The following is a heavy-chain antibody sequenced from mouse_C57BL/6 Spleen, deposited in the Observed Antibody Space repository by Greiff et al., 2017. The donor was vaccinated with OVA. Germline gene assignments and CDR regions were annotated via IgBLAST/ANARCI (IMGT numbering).Heavy chain of an antibody. Sequence: SFNLSFNSTFYTFTVYLIEWVKQRPGHGLEWIGEILPGSGSTNYNEKFKGKATFTADTSSNTAYMQLSSLTTEDSAIYYCARRTTSFDYWGQGTTLTVSS. V-gene: IGHV1-9*01. CDR1: FYTFTVYL. D-gene: IGHD5-5*01. J-gene: IGHJ2*01. CDR3: ARRTTSFDY. CDR2: ILPGSGST.